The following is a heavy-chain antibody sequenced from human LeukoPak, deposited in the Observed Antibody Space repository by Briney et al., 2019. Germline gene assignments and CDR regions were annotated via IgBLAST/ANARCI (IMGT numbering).Heavy chain of an antibody. D-gene: IGHD6-19*01. J-gene: IGHJ4*02. CDR3: ARHDRGSGFDY. CDR2: IYYSGST. CDR1: GGSISSYY. Sequence: PSETLSLTCTVSGGSISSYYWSWIRQPPGKGLEWIGYIYYSGSTNYNPSLKSRVTISVDTSKNQFSLKLSSVTAADTAVYYCARHDRGSGFDYWGQGTLVTVSS. V-gene: IGHV4-59*08.